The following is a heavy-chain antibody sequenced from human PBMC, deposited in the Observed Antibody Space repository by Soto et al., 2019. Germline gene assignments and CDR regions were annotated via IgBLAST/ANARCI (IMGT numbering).Heavy chain of an antibody. Sequence: ASVKVSCKASGYTFTGYYMHWVRQAPGQGLEWMGWINPNSGGTNYAQKFQGRVTMTRDTSISTAYMELSRLRSDDTAVYYCAGDPFYDSSGYPYYYGMDVWGQGTTVTVSS. V-gene: IGHV1-2*02. CDR1: GYTFTGYY. J-gene: IGHJ6*02. CDR3: AGDPFYDSSGYPYYYGMDV. CDR2: INPNSGGT. D-gene: IGHD3-22*01.